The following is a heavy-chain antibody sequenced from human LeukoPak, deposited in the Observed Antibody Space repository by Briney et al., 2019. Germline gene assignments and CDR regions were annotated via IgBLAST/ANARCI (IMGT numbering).Heavy chain of an antibody. CDR1: GFTFSSYG. D-gene: IGHD3-10*01. Sequence: PGGSLRLSCAASGFTFSSYGMHWVRQAPGKGLEWVAVISYDGSNKYYADSVRGRFTISRDNSKNTLYLQMNSLTAEDTAMYYCAKDMADYGSGSYYLPDYWGQGTLVTVSS. CDR3: AKDMADYGSGSYYLPDY. CDR2: ISYDGSNK. J-gene: IGHJ4*02. V-gene: IGHV3-30*18.